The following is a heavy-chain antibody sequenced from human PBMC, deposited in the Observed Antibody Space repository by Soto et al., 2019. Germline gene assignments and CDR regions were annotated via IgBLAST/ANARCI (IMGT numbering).Heavy chain of an antibody. D-gene: IGHD6-6*01. Sequence: QVPLVQSGGEVKKPGASVRVSCKASGYTFNSYGISWVRQAPGQGLEWMGWLNTYNGNTNYAQKFQGRVSMTTDTSTSTAYLELRSLGSDDTAVYYCAGDVLYSTSGDRRFDPWGQGTLVTVSS. J-gene: IGHJ5*02. CDR3: AGDVLYSTSGDRRFDP. V-gene: IGHV1-18*01. CDR2: LNTYNGNT. CDR1: GYTFNSYG.